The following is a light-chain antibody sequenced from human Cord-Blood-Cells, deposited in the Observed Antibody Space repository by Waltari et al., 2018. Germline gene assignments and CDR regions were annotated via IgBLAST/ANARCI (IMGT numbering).Light chain of an antibody. J-gene: IGLJ2*01. CDR2: DVS. V-gene: IGLV2-11*01. CDR1: SSAVGCYNY. CDR3: CSYAGSDTYVV. Sequence: QSALTQPRSVSASPGPSAPICCPGTSSAVGCYNYVSWYHQHPGKAPKLMSYDVSKRPSGVPDRLSGSKSGNTTSLTTSGLQAEDEADYYCCSYAGSDTYVVFGGGTKLTVL.